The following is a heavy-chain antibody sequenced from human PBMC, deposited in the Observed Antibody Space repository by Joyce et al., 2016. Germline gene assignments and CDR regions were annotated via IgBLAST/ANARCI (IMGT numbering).Heavy chain of an antibody. CDR2: IKDDGTEK. Sequence: EVQLVESGGGLVQPGGSLRLSCAASGFTFRNYWMTGVRQAPGRGLEWVANIKDDGTEKYYVDSVKGRFTISRDNAKNSLYLQMNSLRVEDTAIYYCARHRAAASEYWGQGTLVTVSS. CDR3: ARHRAAASEY. D-gene: IGHD6-13*01. CDR1: GFTFRNYW. J-gene: IGHJ4*02. V-gene: IGHV3-7*05.